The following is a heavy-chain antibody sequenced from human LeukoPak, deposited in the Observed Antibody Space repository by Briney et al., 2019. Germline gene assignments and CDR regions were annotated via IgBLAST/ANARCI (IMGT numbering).Heavy chain of an antibody. D-gene: IGHD5-18*01. CDR1: GYSFTSYW. CDR2: IYPGDSDT. CDR3: ARSQGTQLWYSY. J-gene: IGHJ4*02. V-gene: IGHV5-51*01. Sequence: GESLKISCKGSGYSFTSYWIGWVRQMPGKGLEWMGSIYPGDSDTRYSPSFQGQVTISSDKSFSTAYLQWGSLKASDTAMYYGARSQGTQLWYSYWGQGTLVTVSS.